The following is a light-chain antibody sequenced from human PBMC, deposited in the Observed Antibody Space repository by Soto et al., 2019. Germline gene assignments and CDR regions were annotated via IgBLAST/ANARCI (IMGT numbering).Light chain of an antibody. Sequence: QAVVTQESSQTVSPGGTGTFTCGSRAEAGTNGHDPYWFQQKPGQAPRTLIYDTTNRHSWTPARFSGSLLGGKAALTRSGAQPEDEAEYYCLLSYNGPYVFGTGTKVTVL. CDR3: LLSYNGPYV. CDR1: AEAGTNGHD. J-gene: IGLJ1*01. V-gene: IGLV7-46*01. CDR2: DTT.